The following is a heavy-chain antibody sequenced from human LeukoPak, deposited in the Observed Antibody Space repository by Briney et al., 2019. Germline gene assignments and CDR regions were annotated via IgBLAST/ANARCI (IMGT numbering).Heavy chain of an antibody. J-gene: IGHJ4*02. Sequence: GGSLRLCCAASGFTFSSYWMTWVRQAPGKGLEWVANIKQDGTDKYYVDSVKGRFTISRDNAKNSLFLQLGSLRADDTAVYYCARASMGGRDYHLDSWGQGTLVTVSS. CDR3: ARASMGGRDYHLDS. D-gene: IGHD4/OR15-4a*01. V-gene: IGHV3-7*01. CDR2: IKQDGTDK. CDR1: GFTFSSYW.